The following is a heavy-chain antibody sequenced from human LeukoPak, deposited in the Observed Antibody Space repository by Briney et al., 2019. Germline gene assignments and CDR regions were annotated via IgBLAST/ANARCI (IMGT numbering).Heavy chain of an antibody. CDR1: GGSISSYY. CDR2: IYYSGST. V-gene: IGHV4-59*01. D-gene: IGHD2-21*01. Sequence: SETLSLTCTVSGGSISSYYWSWIRQPPGKGLEWIGYIYYSGSTNYNPSLKSRVTISVDTSKNQFSLKLSSVTAADTAVYYCARGGLGPTFYSNFDYWGQEPWSPSPQ. CDR3: ARGGLGPTFYSNFDY. J-gene: IGHJ4*01.